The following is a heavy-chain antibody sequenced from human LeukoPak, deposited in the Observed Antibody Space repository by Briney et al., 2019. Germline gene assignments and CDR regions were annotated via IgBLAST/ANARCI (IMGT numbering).Heavy chain of an antibody. CDR2: IYTSGST. V-gene: IGHV4-61*02. Sequence: SETLSLTCTVSGGSISSGSYYWSWIRQPAGKGLEWIGRIYTSGSTNYNPSLKSRVTMSVDTSKNQFSLKVRSVTAADTAVYYCARVGGDYADYDYWGQGTLVTVSS. J-gene: IGHJ4*02. D-gene: IGHD4-17*01. CDR1: GGSISSGSYY. CDR3: ARVGGDYADYDY.